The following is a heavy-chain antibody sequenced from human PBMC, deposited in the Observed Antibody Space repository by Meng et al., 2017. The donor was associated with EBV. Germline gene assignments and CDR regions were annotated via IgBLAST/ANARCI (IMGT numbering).Heavy chain of an antibody. CDR2: SYDGGTT. D-gene: IGHD6-6*01. V-gene: IGHV4-61*01. Sequence: QVQLQESGPVLVMRSATLSLTCTVAGASVSGGTVHWSWIRQPPGKELEWIGYSYDGGTTIYNPSLKSRVTIFLDTSRNQFSLGLRSVTTADTAVYYCAKSSSSTPGVVDSWGQGTLGTVSS. J-gene: IGHJ4*02. CDR3: AKSSSSTPGVVDS. CDR1: GASVSGGTVH.